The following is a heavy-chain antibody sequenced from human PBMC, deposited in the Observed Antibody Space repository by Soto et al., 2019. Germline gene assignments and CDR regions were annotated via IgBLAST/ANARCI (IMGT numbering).Heavy chain of an antibody. Sequence: SETLSLICTVSGGSISSSSYYWGWIRQPPGKGLEWIGSIYYSESTYYNPSLKSRVTISVDTSKNQFSLKLSSVTAADTAVYYCAREGGGDCSGGSCYSPLYYYYYYMDVWGKGTTVTVSS. V-gene: IGHV4-39*02. J-gene: IGHJ6*03. CDR1: GGSISSSSYY. D-gene: IGHD2-15*01. CDR2: IYYSEST. CDR3: AREGGGDCSGGSCYSPLYYYYYYMDV.